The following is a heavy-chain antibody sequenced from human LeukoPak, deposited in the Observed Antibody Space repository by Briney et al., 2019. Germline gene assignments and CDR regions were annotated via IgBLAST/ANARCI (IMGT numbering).Heavy chain of an antibody. J-gene: IGHJ4*02. D-gene: IGHD2-2*03. CDR2: ISGSGGST. Sequence: PGGSLRLSCAASGFTFSSYAMSWVRQAPGKGLEWVSAISGSGGSTYYADSVKGRFTISRDNSKNTLYLQMNSLRAEDTAVYYCAKWIGVGTNNPVAIDYWGQGTLVTVSS. V-gene: IGHV3-23*01. CDR1: GFTFSSYA. CDR3: AKWIGVGTNNPVAIDY.